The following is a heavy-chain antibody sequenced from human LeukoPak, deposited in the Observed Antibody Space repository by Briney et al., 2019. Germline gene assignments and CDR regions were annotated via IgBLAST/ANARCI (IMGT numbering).Heavy chain of an antibody. CDR3: ARERVDSYGFEYFDY. CDR2: ISSSGSTI. J-gene: IGHJ4*02. D-gene: IGHD5-18*01. CDR1: GFTFSDYY. V-gene: IGHV3-11*04. Sequence: GGSLRLSCAASGFTFSDYYMSWIRQAPGKGLEWVSYISSSGSTIYYADSVKGRFTISRDNAKNSLYLQMNSLRAEDTAVYYCARERVDSYGFEYFDYWGQGTLVTVSS.